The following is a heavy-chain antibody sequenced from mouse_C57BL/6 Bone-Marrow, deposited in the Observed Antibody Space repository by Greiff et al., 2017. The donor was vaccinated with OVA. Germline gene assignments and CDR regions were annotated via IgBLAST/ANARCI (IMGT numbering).Heavy chain of an antibody. Sequence: VQLQQSGPGLVAPSQSLSITCTVSGFSLTSYGVHWVRQPPGKGLEWLVVIWSDGSTTYNSALKSRLSISKDNSKSQVFLKMNSLQTDDTAMYYCAREVTGTGDYYAMDYWGQGTSVTVSS. D-gene: IGHD4-1*01. CDR1: GFSLTSYG. J-gene: IGHJ4*01. V-gene: IGHV2-6*03. CDR3: AREVTGTGDYYAMDY. CDR2: IWSDGST.